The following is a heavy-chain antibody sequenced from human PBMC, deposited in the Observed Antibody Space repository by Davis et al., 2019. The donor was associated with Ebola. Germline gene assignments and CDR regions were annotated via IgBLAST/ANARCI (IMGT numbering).Heavy chain of an antibody. CDR2: ISVHTGNT. V-gene: IGHV1-18*04. J-gene: IGHJ4*02. Sequence: ASVKVSCKASGYAFTGYYMHWVRQAPGQGLEWMGWISVHTGNTNYAQKLQGRVTMTTDTSTTTAYMELRSLSSDDTAVYYCARGRGVVPYFEFWGQGTLVTVSS. CDR1: GYAFTGYY. CDR3: ARGRGVVPYFEF. D-gene: IGHD3-10*01.